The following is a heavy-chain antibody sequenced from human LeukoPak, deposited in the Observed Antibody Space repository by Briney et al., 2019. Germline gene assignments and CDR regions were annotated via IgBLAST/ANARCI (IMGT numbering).Heavy chain of an antibody. CDR3: ARQGDFWSGHYHNPWFDP. J-gene: IGHJ5*02. CDR1: GGSISSGGYY. CDR2: IYYSGST. Sequence: NASETLSLTCTVSGGSISSGGYYWSWIRQHPGKGLEWIGYIYYSGSTYYNPSLKSRVTISVDTSKNQFSLKLSSVTAADTAVYYCARQGDFWSGHYHNPWFDPWGQGTLVTVSS. V-gene: IGHV4-31*03. D-gene: IGHD3-3*01.